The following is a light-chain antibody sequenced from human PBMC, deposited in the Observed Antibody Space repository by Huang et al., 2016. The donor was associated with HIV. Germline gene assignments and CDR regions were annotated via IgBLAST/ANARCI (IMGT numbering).Light chain of an antibody. V-gene: IGKV1D-13*01. J-gene: IGKJ4*01. CDR3: QQFKNYPLT. CDR2: DAS. CDR1: QDITDA. Sequence: AIQLTQSPSFLSASVGDRVTITCRASQDITDALGWYQQKPGKPPTVLIYDASSLESGVPSRFSGSGSGADFTLTISSLQPEDFATYYCQQFKNYPLTFGGGTKVEVK.